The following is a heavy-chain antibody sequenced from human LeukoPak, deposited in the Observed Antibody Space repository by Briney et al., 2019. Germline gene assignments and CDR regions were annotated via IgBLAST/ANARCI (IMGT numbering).Heavy chain of an antibody. D-gene: IGHD5-18*01. J-gene: IGHJ6*03. CDR1: GGSISSSNW. CDR2: IYHSGST. CDR3: ARRFGYSYGYSYYYMDV. V-gene: IGHV4-4*02. Sequence: SGTLSLTCAVSGGSISSSNWWSWVRQPPGKGLEWIGEIYHSGSTNYNPSLKSRVTISVDTSKNQFSLKLSSVTAADTAVYYCARRFGYSYGYSYYYMDVWGKGTTVTISS.